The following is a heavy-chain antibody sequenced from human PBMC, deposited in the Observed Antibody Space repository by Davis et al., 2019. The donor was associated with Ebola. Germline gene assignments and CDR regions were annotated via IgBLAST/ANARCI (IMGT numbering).Heavy chain of an antibody. CDR2: MSSNGKNE. J-gene: IGHJ4*02. CDR3: AKGRIEVAVLHYFDY. D-gene: IGHD6-19*01. V-gene: IGHV3-30*04. Sequence: GESLKISCAASGFTFSEYAMHWVRQAPGKGLEWVAAMSSNGKNENYSDAVKGRFTISRNNSKNTLYLQMNSLRAEDTAVYYCAKGRIEVAVLHYFDYWGQGTLVTVSS. CDR1: GFTFSEYA.